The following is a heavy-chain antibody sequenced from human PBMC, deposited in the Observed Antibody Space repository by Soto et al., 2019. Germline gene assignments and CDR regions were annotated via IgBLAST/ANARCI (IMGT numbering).Heavy chain of an antibody. Sequence: EVQLLESGGGLVQPGGSLRLSCAASGFTFSSYVMSWVRQAPGKGLEWVSTISGSGSGTYYADSVKGRFTISRDNSKNTVYLQMHSLRAEDTAIYYCAKDHIVTTKAYWGQGTLVTVSS. CDR1: GFTFSSYV. D-gene: IGHD5-12*01. J-gene: IGHJ4*02. V-gene: IGHV3-23*01. CDR2: ISGSGSGT. CDR3: AKDHIVTTKAY.